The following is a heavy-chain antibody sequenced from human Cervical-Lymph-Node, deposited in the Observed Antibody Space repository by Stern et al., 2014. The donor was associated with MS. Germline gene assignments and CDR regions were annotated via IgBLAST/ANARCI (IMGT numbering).Heavy chain of an antibody. CDR1: GASVSSNSTA. CDR2: TYYRSKWDY. V-gene: IGHV6-1*01. Sequence: QVQLQHSGPGLVKPSQTLSLTCAISGASVSSNSTAWNWIRQSPSRGLEWLGRTYYRSKWDYGYATIMKSPITIDTATSKNQFSLQLNSVTPEDTAVYYCARGARKNDYWGQGTLVTVSS. J-gene: IGHJ4*02. CDR3: ARGARKNDY.